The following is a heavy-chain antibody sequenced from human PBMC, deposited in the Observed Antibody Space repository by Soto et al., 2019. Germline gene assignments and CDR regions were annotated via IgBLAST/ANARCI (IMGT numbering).Heavy chain of an antibody. CDR2: IYPGDSDT. J-gene: IGHJ6*02. Sequence: GESLKISCKGSGDSFTSYWIGWVRQMPGKGLEWMGIIYPGDSDTRYSPSFQGQVTISADKSISTAYLQWSSLKASDIAMYYCAIVITMVRGVILLMDVWGQGTTVTVSS. D-gene: IGHD3-10*01. CDR1: GDSFTSYW. CDR3: AIVITMVRGVILLMDV. V-gene: IGHV5-51*01.